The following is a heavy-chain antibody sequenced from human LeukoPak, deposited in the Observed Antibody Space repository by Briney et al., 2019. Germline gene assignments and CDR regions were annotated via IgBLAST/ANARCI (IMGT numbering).Heavy chain of an antibody. CDR2: INPSGGST. V-gene: IGHV1-46*01. J-gene: IGHJ6*03. D-gene: IGHD2-21*02. CDR3: ATGYCGGDCYSHYYYYYYVDV. CDR1: GYTFTSYY. Sequence: EASVKVSCKASGYTFTSYYMHWVRQAPGQGLEWMGIINPSGGSTSYAQKLQGRVTLTTDTSTSTAYMELRSLRSDDTAVYYCATGYCGGDCYSHYYYYYYVDVWGKGTTVTVSS.